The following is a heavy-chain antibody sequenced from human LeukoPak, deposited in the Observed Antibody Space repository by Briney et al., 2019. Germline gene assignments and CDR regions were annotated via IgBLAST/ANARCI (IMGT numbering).Heavy chain of an antibody. CDR3: ARDSFYYDSRQWARTYYFDY. Sequence: PSETLSLTCAVYGGSFSGYYWSWIRQPPGKGLEWIGEINHSGSTNYNPSLKSRVTISVDTSKNQFSLKLSSVTAADTAVYYCARDSFYYDSRQWARTYYFDYWGQGTLVTVSS. V-gene: IGHV4-34*01. CDR1: GGSFSGYY. J-gene: IGHJ4*02. D-gene: IGHD3-22*01. CDR2: INHSGST.